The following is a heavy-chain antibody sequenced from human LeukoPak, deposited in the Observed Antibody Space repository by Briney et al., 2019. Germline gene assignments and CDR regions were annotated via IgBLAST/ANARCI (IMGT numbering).Heavy chain of an antibody. J-gene: IGHJ6*03. Sequence: SETLSLTCTVSGCSIISNYWSWIRQSAGTGLEWIGRIYGSGITDYNPSLKSRVTMSLDTSRKQFSLRLTSVTAADTAVYYCARLKFYDSTGYSPGYYMDVWGKGTAVSVFS. V-gene: IGHV4-4*07. CDR1: GCSIISNY. CDR3: ARLKFYDSTGYSPGYYMDV. D-gene: IGHD3-22*01. CDR2: IYGSGIT.